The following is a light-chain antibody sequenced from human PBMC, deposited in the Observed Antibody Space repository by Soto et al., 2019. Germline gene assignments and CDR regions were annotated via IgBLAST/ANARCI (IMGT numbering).Light chain of an antibody. CDR1: QGISSY. Sequence: IQLNHSPSSLSASVGDIVTITCHASQGISSYLAWYQQKPGKAPKLLIFATSTFQSGVPSRFSGSESVTHFTLTISILQAEHFAPYFSQQLNSYPLSFCPGTKLHIK. V-gene: IGKV1-9*01. CDR2: ATS. J-gene: IGKJ3*01. CDR3: QQLNSYPLS.